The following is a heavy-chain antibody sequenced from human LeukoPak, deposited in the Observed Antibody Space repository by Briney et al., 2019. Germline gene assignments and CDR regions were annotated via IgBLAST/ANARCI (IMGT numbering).Heavy chain of an antibody. CDR3: ANPARDFADSGAITW. D-gene: IGHD4-17*01. J-gene: IGHJ4*02. Sequence: PSETLSLTCAVYGGSFSYYYWRWIRQPPGKGLEWIGEINHSGITNYNPSLKSRVTISADTSKNQFSLKLTSVTAADTAVYYCANPARDFADSGAITWWGQGTLVTVSS. V-gene: IGHV4-34*01. CDR1: GGSFSYYY. CDR2: INHSGIT.